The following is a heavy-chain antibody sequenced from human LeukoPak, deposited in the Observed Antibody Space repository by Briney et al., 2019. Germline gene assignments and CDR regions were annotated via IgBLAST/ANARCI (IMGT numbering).Heavy chain of an antibody. CDR2: IYYRGNT. J-gene: IGHJ6*02. CDR1: SGSISDSVYY. Sequence: SETLSLTCTVSSGSISDSVYYWVWIRQPLGKGLEWIGSIYYRGNTYYNPSLKSRVTISVDTSQNQFSLKLSSVTAADTAVYYCARAQRYYDILTYYYYYGMDVWGQGTTVTVSS. D-gene: IGHD3-9*01. CDR3: ARAQRYYDILTYYYYYGMDV. V-gene: IGHV4-39*07.